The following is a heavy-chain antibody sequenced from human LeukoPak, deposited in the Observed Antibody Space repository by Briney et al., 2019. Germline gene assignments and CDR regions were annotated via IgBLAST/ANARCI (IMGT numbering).Heavy chain of an antibody. J-gene: IGHJ4*02. CDR2: ISSSGVS. CDR1: GFTFSDYS. D-gene: IGHD2-8*01. CDR3: VRDDCTTSNCRLWYEN. Sequence: PGGSLRLFCTASGFTFSDYSMSWLRQAPGKELEWVSCISSSGVSVYADCVKGRFSISIDNAKYSLFLQMNGLRAEDAPVFYCVRDDCTTSNCRLWYENWGQGTLVSVSS. V-gene: IGHV3-11*06.